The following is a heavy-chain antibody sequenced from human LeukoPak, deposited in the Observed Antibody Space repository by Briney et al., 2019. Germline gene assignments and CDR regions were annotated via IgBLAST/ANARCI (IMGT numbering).Heavy chain of an antibody. CDR1: GFTFSNYD. CDR3: AKDPTHFRVWDDYDNTRLNY. J-gene: IGHJ4*02. D-gene: IGHD3-22*01. Sequence: GGTLRLSCAASGFTFSNYDMSWVRQAPGKGLEWVSAISATGDSTYYADSVKGRFTISRDNSKNTVYLQMNSLRAEDTAVYFCAKDPTHFRVWDDYDNTRLNYWGQGTLVTVSS. V-gene: IGHV3-23*01. CDR2: ISATGDST.